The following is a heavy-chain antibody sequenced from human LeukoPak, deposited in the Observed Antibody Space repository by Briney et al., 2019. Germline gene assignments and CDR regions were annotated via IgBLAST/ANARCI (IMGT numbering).Heavy chain of an antibody. CDR1: GFTFSSYA. Sequence: GGSLRLSCAASGFTFSSYAMSWVRQAPGKGLEWVTAISGSGGSTYYADSVKGRFTISRDNSKNTLYLQMNSLRAEDTAVYYCAKADDFWSYNWFDPWGQGTLVTVSS. V-gene: IGHV3-23*01. J-gene: IGHJ5*02. D-gene: IGHD3-3*01. CDR2: ISGSGGST. CDR3: AKADDFWSYNWFDP.